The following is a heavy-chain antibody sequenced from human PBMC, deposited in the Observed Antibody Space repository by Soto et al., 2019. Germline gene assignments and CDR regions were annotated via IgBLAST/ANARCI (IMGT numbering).Heavy chain of an antibody. CDR2: ISSSSSYI. V-gene: IGHV3-21*01. CDR3: ATNYYGSGSYLFDY. D-gene: IGHD3-10*01. CDR1: GFTFSSYS. Sequence: PGGSLRLSCAASGFTFSSYSMNWVRQAPGKGLEWVSSISSSSSYIYYADSVKGRFTISRDNAKNSLYLQMNSLRAEDTAVYYCATNYYGSGSYLFDYWGQGTLVTVSS. J-gene: IGHJ4*02.